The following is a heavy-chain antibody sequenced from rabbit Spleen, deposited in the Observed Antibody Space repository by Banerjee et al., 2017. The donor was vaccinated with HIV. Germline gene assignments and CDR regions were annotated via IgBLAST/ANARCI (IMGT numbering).Heavy chain of an antibody. J-gene: IGHJ6*01. V-gene: IGHV1S47*01. CDR2: IDLLFGTT. Sequence: QEQLVESGGGLVQPEGSLTLTCKASRFSFSDRDVMCWVRQAPGKGLEWIGYIDLLFGTTFYANWVNGRFTISSHNAQNTLYLQLHSLTDADTATYFCVRGASDSGYYSLWGPGTLVTVS. D-gene: IGHD1-1*01. CDR1: RFSFSDRDV. CDR3: VRGASDSGYYSL.